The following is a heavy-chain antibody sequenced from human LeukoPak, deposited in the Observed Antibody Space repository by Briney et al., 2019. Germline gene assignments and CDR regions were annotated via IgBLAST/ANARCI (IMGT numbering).Heavy chain of an antibody. CDR3: ARAYSIVVPAATWFDP. CDR2: IYYSGST. CDR1: GGSISSGGYY. J-gene: IGHJ5*02. Sequence: SETLSLTCTVSGGSISSGGYYWSWLRQHPGKGLEWIGYIYYSGSTYYNPSLKSRVTISVDTSKNQFSLKLSSVTAADTAVYYCARAYSIVVPAATWFDPWGQGTLVTVSS. D-gene: IGHD2-2*01. V-gene: IGHV4-31*03.